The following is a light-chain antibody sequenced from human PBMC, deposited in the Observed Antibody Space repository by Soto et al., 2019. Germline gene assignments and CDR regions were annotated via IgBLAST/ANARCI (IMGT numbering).Light chain of an antibody. J-gene: IGKJ2*01. CDR1: QTVLYTSNNRNY. Sequence: IVMTQSPDSLAESLGERATINCRSSQTVLYTSNNRNYLAWYQQQSGQPPKLLFSWASTRQSGVPDRFSASGSGTDFALTISSLQAEDVAVYYCHEYYYTRDMFDHGTKVETK. CDR2: WAS. V-gene: IGKV4-1*01. CDR3: HEYYYTRDM.